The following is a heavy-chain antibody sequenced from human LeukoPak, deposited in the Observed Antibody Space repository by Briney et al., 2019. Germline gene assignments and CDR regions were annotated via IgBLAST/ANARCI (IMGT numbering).Heavy chain of an antibody. CDR1: GFTFSSYG. V-gene: IGHV3-33*06. CDR3: AKVELAYCGGDCPFDP. D-gene: IGHD2-21*02. J-gene: IGHJ5*02. Sequence: GGSLRLSCAASGFTFSSYGMHWVGQAPGKGLEWVAVIWYDGSNKYYADSVKGRFTISRDNSKNTLYLQMNSLRAEDTAVYYCAKVELAYCGGDCPFDPWGQGTLVTVSS. CDR2: IWYDGSNK.